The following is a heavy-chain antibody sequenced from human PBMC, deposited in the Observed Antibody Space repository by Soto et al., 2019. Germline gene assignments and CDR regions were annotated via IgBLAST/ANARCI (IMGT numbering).Heavy chain of an antibody. CDR2: ISGSGGST. Sequence: GESLKISCAASGFTFSSYAMSWVRQAPGKGLEWVSAISGSGGSTYYADSVKGRFTISRDNSKNTLYLQMNSLRAEDTAVYYCATCSRGSYSPIAYWGQGTLVTVSS. J-gene: IGHJ4*02. CDR3: ATCSRGSYSPIAY. D-gene: IGHD1-26*01. CDR1: GFTFSSYA. V-gene: IGHV3-23*01.